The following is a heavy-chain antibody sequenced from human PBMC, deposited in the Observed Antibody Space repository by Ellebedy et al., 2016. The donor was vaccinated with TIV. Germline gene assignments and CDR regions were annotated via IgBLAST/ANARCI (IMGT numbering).Heavy chain of an antibody. Sequence: AASVKVSCKASGYTFTGYYMHWVRQAPGQGLEWMGWINPNSGGTNYAQKFQGRVTMTRDTSISTAYMELSRLRSDDTAVYYCATQSALRYFDWLNAFDIWGQGTMVTVSS. CDR1: GYTFTGYY. D-gene: IGHD3-9*01. V-gene: IGHV1-2*02. CDR2: INPNSGGT. CDR3: ATQSALRYFDWLNAFDI. J-gene: IGHJ3*02.